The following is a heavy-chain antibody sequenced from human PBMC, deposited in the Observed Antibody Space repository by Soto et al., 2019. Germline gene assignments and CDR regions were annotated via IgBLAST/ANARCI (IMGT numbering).Heavy chain of an antibody. D-gene: IGHD2-21*01. V-gene: IGHV1-24*01. CDR3: ATTLCGGDCFSRFWFAFDI. CDR2: FDPEDGET. CDR1: GYTLTELS. J-gene: IGHJ3*02. Sequence: ASVKVSCKVSGYTLTELSMHWVRQAPGKGLEWMGGFDPEDGETIYAQKFQGRVTMTEDTSTDTAYMELSSLRSEDTAVYYCATTLCGGDCFSRFWFAFDIWGQGTMVTVSS.